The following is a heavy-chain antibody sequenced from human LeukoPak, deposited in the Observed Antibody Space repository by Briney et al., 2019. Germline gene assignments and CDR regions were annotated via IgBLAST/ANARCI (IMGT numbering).Heavy chain of an antibody. D-gene: IGHD3-16*01. Sequence: GGSLRLSCAPSGFTFGRFGMHWVRQAPGKGLEGVAIIWGDGGTQYYGDSVKGRVTISRDNSKNMLYLQMNSLRAEDTAVYYCARDKGGGLDYWGQGTLVTVSS. CDR3: ARDKGGGLDY. V-gene: IGHV3-33*01. J-gene: IGHJ4*02. CDR1: GFTFGRFG. CDR2: IWGDGGTQ.